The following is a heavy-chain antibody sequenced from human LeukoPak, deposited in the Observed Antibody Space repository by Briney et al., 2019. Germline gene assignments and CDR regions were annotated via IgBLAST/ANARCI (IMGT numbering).Heavy chain of an antibody. J-gene: IGHJ5*02. CDR1: GGSISSYY. CDR3: ARDRGITGTTGWFDP. Sequence: PSETLSLTCTVSGGSISSYYWSWLRQPAGKGLEWIGRIYTSGSTNYNPSLKSRVTMSVDTSKNQFSLKLSSVTAADTAVYYCARDRGITGTTGWFDPWGQGTLVTVSS. D-gene: IGHD1-7*01. CDR2: IYTSGST. V-gene: IGHV4-4*07.